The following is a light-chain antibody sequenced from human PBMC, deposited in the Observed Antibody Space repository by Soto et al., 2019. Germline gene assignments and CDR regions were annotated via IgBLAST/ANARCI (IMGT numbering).Light chain of an antibody. Sequence: QSALPQPASVSGSPGQSITISCSGTSCDVGGYNYVSWYQQHPGEAPQLMIYDVSHRPSGVYHCFSGSKSGNTSSLTISGLQTDEEDDYYCSSFTSINTLVFGGGTKLTVL. J-gene: IGLJ2*01. CDR3: SSFTSINTLV. V-gene: IGLV2-14*03. CDR2: DVS. CDR1: SCDVGGYNY.